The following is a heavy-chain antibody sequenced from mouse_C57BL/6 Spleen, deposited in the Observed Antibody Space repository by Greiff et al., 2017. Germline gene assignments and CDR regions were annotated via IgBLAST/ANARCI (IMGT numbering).Heavy chain of an antibody. Sequence: VQLQRPGAELVKPGASVKLSCKASGYTFTSYWMHWVKQRPGQGLEWIGMIHPNSGSTNYNEKFKSKATLTVDKSSSTAYMQLSSLTSEDSAVYYGARDGDGDYFDYWGQGTTLTVSS. CDR3: ARDGDGDYFDY. CDR1: GYTFTSYW. V-gene: IGHV1-64*01. D-gene: IGHD1-1*02. CDR2: IHPNSGST. J-gene: IGHJ2*01.